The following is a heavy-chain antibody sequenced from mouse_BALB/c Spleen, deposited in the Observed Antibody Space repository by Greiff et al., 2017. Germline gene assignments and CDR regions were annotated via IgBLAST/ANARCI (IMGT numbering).Heavy chain of an antibody. CDR2: ISSGSSTI. D-gene: IGHD2-10*02. CDR3: VYGNYAWFAY. V-gene: IGHV5-17*02. CDR1: GFTFSSFG. J-gene: IGHJ3*01. Sequence: EVKVVESGGGLVQPGGSRKLSCAASGFTFSSFGMHWVRQAPEKGLEWVAYISSGSSTIYYADTVKGRFTISRDNPKNTLFLQMTSLRSEDTAMYYCVYGNYAWFAYWGQGTLVTVSA.